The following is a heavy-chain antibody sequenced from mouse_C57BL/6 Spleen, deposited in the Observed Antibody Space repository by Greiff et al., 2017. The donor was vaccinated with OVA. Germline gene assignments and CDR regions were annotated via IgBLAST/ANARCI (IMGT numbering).Heavy chain of an antibody. CDR1: GFTFTSYA. Sequence: EVQVVESGGGLVKPGASLKLSCAASGFTFTSYAMSWVRQTPEQRLEWVATISAGGGYTYYPDNVKGRFTISRDNATNNLYLQLSHLTSEDTAMYYCARGWDGGYFDDWGTGTTVTVSS. CDR3: ARGWDGGYFDD. CDR2: ISAGGGYT. J-gene: IGHJ1*03. V-gene: IGHV5-4*01. D-gene: IGHD4-1*01.